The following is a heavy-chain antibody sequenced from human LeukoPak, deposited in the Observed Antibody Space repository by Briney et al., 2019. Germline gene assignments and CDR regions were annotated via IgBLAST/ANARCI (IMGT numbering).Heavy chain of an antibody. V-gene: IGHV4-39*01. CDR2: IYYSGST. D-gene: IGHD4-17*01. Sequence: SETLSLTCTVSGGSISSSSYHWVWIPPPPGKGLEGIGSIYYSGSTYYNPSLKSRVTISVDTSKNQFSLKMSSVTAADTAVYYWARQTTVTTIDYGAQGTLVTVSS. CDR1: GGSISSSSYH. CDR3: ARQTTVTTIDY. J-gene: IGHJ4*02.